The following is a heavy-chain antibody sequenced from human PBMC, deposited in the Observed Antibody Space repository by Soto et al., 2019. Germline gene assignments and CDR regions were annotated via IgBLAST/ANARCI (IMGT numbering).Heavy chain of an antibody. D-gene: IGHD2-15*01. Sequence: GESLKISCKGSGYSFTSYWISWVRQMPGKGLEWMGRIDPSDSYTNYSPSFQGHVTISADKSISTAYLQWSSLKASDTAMYYCAMVGYCSGGSCSPVGNWFDPCGQGTLVTVSS. CDR3: AMVGYCSGGSCSPVGNWFDP. J-gene: IGHJ5*02. V-gene: IGHV5-10-1*01. CDR1: GYSFTSYW. CDR2: IDPSDSYT.